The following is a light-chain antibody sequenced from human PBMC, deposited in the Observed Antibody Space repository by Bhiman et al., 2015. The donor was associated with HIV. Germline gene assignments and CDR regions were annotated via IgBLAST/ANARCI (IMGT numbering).Light chain of an antibody. CDR1: SSDVGGYNY. V-gene: IGLV2-14*03. CDR3: SSYTSSTTPYV. J-gene: IGLJ1*01. CDR2: DVS. Sequence: QSALTQPASVSGSPGQSITISCTGTSSDVGGYNYVSWYQQHPGKAPRLMIYDVSNRPSGVPNRFSGSKSANTASLTISGLQAEDEADYYCSSYTSSTTPYVFGTGTKVTVL.